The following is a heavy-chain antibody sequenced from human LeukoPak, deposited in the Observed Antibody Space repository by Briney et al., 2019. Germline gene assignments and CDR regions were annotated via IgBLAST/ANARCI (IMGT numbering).Heavy chain of an antibody. Sequence: GGSLRLSCAASGFTFRTPAISWVRQPPGKGLEWVSAISGSGVSTYYADSVKGRFTISRDNSKNTLYLQMNSLRAEDTAVYYCAKEYGYTYGEFDYWGQGTLVTVSS. CDR2: ISGSGVST. D-gene: IGHD5-18*01. CDR3: AKEYGYTYGEFDY. CDR1: GFTFRTPA. J-gene: IGHJ4*02. V-gene: IGHV3-23*01.